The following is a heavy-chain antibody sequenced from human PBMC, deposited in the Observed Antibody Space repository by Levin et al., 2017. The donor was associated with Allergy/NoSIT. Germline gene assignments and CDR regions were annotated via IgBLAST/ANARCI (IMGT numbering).Heavy chain of an antibody. D-gene: IGHD6-19*01. Sequence: GGSLRLSCAASGFTFSSCAISWVRQAPGKGLEWVSGISGSGRSTYYADSVKGRFTISRDNSKNTLFLQMNSLRAEDTAVNYCAKDFVAVAYYYFDYWGQGSLVTVSS. J-gene: IGHJ4*02. CDR3: AKDFVAVAYYYFDY. CDR2: ISGSGRST. CDR1: GFTFSSCA. V-gene: IGHV3-23*01.